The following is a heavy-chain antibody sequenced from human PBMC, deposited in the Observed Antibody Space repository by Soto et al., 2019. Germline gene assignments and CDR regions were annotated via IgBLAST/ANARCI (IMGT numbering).Heavy chain of an antibody. Sequence: GGTLRLSCAASGFTFSSYGMHWVRQAPGKGLEWVAVISYDGSNKYYADSVKGRFTISRDNSKNTLYLQMNSLRAEDTAVYYCAAWLLRPYDAFVIWGQGTTVTVS. V-gene: IGHV3-30*03. J-gene: IGHJ3*02. D-gene: IGHD1-26*01. CDR2: ISYDGSNK. CDR3: AAWLLRPYDAFVI. CDR1: GFTFSSYG.